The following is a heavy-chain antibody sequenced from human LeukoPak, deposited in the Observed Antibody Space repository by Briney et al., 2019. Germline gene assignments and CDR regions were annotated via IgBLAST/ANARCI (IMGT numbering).Heavy chain of an antibody. D-gene: IGHD4-17*01. V-gene: IGHV3-11*01. CDR2: ISSSGSTI. J-gene: IGHJ3*02. Sequence: GGSLRLSYAASGFTFSDYYMSWIRQAPGKGLEWVSYISSSGSTIYYADSVKGRFTISRDNAKNSLYLQMNSLRAEDTAVYYCARDLTTEAFDIWGQGTMVTVSS. CDR1: GFTFSDYY. CDR3: ARDLTTEAFDI.